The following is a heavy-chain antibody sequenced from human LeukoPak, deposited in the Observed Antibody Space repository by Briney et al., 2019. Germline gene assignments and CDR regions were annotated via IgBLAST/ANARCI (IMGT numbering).Heavy chain of an antibody. CDR1: GGSISSYY. CDR2: IYYSGST. CDR3: ARGYSGSYGRFDY. J-gene: IGHJ4*02. D-gene: IGHD1-26*01. Sequence: SETLSLTCTVSGGSISSYYWSWIRQPPGKGLEWIGYIYYSGSTSYNPSLKSRATISVDTSKNQFSLKLSSVTAADTAVYYCARGYSGSYGRFDYWGQGTLVTVSS. V-gene: IGHV4-59*01.